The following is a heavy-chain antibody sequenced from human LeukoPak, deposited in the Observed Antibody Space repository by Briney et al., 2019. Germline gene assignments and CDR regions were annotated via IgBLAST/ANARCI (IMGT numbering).Heavy chain of an antibody. J-gene: IGHJ4*02. V-gene: IGHV3-33*06. CDR2: IWYDGSNK. Sequence: GGSLRLSCAASGFTFSSYGMHWVRQAPGKGLEWVAVIWYDGSNKYYADSVKGRFTISRDNSKNTLYLQMNSLRAEDTAIYYCAKWVTVSGWYDYFDYWGQGTLVTVSA. D-gene: IGHD6-19*01. CDR3: AKWVTVSGWYDYFDY. CDR1: GFTFSSYG.